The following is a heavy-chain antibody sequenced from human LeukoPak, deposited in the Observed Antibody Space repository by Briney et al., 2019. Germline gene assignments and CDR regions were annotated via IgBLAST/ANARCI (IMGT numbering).Heavy chain of an antibody. CDR3: ALSSYKVFGGVIGFDY. V-gene: IGHV4-34*01. D-gene: IGHD3-16*01. CDR2: INHSGST. J-gene: IGHJ4*02. Sequence: SETLSLTCAVYGGSFSGYYWSWIRQPPGKGLEWIGEINHSGSTNYNPSPKSRVTISVDTSKNQFSLKLSPVTAADTAVYYCALSSYKVFGGVIGFDYWGQGTLVTVSS. CDR1: GGSFSGYY.